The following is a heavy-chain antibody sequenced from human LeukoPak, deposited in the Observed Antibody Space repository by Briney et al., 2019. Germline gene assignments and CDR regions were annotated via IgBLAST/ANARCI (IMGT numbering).Heavy chain of an antibody. CDR3: ARDPGYYYDSSGPVDY. D-gene: IGHD3-22*01. CDR1: GYTFTSYA. CDR2: INAGNGNT. V-gene: IGHV1-3*01. J-gene: IGHJ4*02. Sequence: ASVKVSCKASGYTFTSYAMHWVRQAPGQRLEWMGWINAGNGNTKYSQKFQGRVTITRDTSASTAYMELSSLRSEDTAVYYCARDPGYYYDSSGPVDYWGQGTLVTVSS.